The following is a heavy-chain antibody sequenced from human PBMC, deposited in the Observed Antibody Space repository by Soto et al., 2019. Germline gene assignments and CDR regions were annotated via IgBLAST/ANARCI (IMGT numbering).Heavy chain of an antibody. D-gene: IGHD2-21*02. V-gene: IGHV1-2*04. CDR3: ARVDCGGDCSLFDY. CDR1: GYTFTGYY. J-gene: IGHJ4*02. CDR2: INPNSGGT. Sequence: ASVKVSCKASGYTFTGYYMHWVRQAPGQGLEWMGWINPNSGGTNYAQKFQGWVTMTRDTSISTAYMELSRLRSDDTAVYYCARVDCGGDCSLFDYWGQGTLVTVSS.